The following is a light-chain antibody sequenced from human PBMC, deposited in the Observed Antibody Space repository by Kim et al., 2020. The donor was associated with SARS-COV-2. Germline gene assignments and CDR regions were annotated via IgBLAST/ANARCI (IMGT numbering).Light chain of an antibody. V-gene: IGKV1-9*01. CDR1: QRISSC. CDR2: AAS. J-gene: IGKJ4*01. Sequence: SAVVGRGAITCRGGQRISSCLSWYQQKTGKAAKRLMYAASSWQSRVPSRCSGSGSGTDFTLPISSMQHEDVAAYYCQQLNSCPLTFGGGTKVEIK. CDR3: QQLNSCPLT.